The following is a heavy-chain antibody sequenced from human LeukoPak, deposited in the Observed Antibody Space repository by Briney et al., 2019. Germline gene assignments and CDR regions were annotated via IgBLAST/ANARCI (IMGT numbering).Heavy chain of an antibody. Sequence: ASIKCCSKASGYTLTGHSMHWARQATGQGLDGMGCINPNSGGINYAQKLQGRVSMTGDTSISAAYVELSRLRSDDTAVYYCARDPYSNYFDYWGQGTLVTVSS. CDR2: INPNSGGI. CDR1: GYTLTGHS. D-gene: IGHD5-18*01. J-gene: IGHJ4*02. CDR3: ARDPYSNYFDY. V-gene: IGHV1-2*02.